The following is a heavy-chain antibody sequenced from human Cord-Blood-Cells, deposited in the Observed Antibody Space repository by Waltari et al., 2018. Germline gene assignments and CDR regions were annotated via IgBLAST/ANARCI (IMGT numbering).Heavy chain of an antibody. D-gene: IGHD5-12*01. V-gene: IGHV4-34*01. CDR1: GGSFRGYY. CDR3: ARARVATEYYFDY. Sequence: QVQLQQWGAGLLKPSETLSLTCAVYGGSFRGYYWSWIRQPPGKGLEWIGEINHSGSTNYNPSLKSRVTISVDTSKNQFSLKLSSVTAADTAVYYCARARVATEYYFDYWGQGTLVTVSS. CDR2: INHSGST. J-gene: IGHJ4*02.